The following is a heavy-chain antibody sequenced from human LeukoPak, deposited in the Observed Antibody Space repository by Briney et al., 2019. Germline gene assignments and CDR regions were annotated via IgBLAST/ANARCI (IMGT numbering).Heavy chain of an antibody. CDR2: IYYSGST. J-gene: IGHJ6*02. D-gene: IGHD1-26*01. V-gene: IGHV4-59*08. CDR3: ARLGSTPGYYYYYGMDV. CDR1: GGSISSYY. Sequence: SETLSLTCTVSGGSISSYYWSWIRQPPGKGLEWIGYIYYSGSTNYNPSLKSRVTISVDTSKNQFSLKLSSVTAADTPVYYCARLGSTPGYYYYYGMDVWGQGTTVTVSS.